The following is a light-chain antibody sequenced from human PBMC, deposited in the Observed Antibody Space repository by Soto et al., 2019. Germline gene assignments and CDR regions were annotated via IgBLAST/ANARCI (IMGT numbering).Light chain of an antibody. CDR2: DAL. CDR3: QQRSNWPPIT. CDR1: QSVDWY. Sequence: EIVLTQSPATLYLSPGDRATLSCRASQSVDWYVAWYQQKPGQAPRLLIYDALKRATGTPDRFSGSGSGTDLTLTISRLEPEDVAVYYCQQRSNWPPITFGPGTKVDLK. V-gene: IGKV3-11*01. J-gene: IGKJ3*01.